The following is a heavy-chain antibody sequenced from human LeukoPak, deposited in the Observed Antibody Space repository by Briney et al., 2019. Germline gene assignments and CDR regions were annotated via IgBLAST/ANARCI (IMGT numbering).Heavy chain of an antibody. CDR2: INPSGGST. J-gene: IGHJ4*02. CDR1: GGTFSSYA. V-gene: IGHV1-46*01. CDR3: AREGPDSSTTFDY. D-gene: IGHD2-2*01. Sequence: ASVKVSCKASGGTFSSYAISWVRQAPGQGLEWMGIINPSGGSTSYAQKFQGRVTMTRDTSTSTVYKELSSLRSEDTAVYYCAREGPDSSTTFDYWGQGTLVTVSS.